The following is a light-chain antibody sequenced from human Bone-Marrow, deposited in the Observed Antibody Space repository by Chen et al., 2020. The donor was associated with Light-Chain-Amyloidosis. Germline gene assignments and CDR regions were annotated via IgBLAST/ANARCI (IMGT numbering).Light chain of an antibody. CDR3: QVWDRSSDRPV. V-gene: IGLV3-21*02. J-gene: IGLJ3*02. CDR2: DDS. CDR1: NIGSTS. Sequence: SYVLTQPSSASVAPGQPATVACGGNNIGSTSVHWYQQMPGQASLLVLYDDSDRPSGIPERLSGSNSGNTATLTISRVEAGDEADYYCQVWDRSSDRPVFGGGTKLTVL.